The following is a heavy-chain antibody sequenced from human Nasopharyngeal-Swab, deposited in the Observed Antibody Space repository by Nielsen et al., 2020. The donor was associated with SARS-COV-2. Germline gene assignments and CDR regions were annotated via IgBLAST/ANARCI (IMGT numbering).Heavy chain of an antibody. J-gene: IGHJ4*02. Sequence: GESLKISCAASGFTFSNYWMHWVRQAPGKGPVWVSRINSNGRNTTYADSVKGRFTVSRDNAKNTLFLEMNSLRAEDTAVYYCGRVIQPPQDSWGQGTLVTVSS. V-gene: IGHV3-74*01. CDR3: GRVIQPPQDS. CDR2: INSNGRNT. D-gene: IGHD5-18*01. CDR1: GFTFSNYW.